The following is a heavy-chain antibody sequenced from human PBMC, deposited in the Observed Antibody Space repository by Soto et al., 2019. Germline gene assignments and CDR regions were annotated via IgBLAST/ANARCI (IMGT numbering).Heavy chain of an antibody. CDR3: ARVLDPNSGCAPESATAGNWFDP. D-gene: IGHD5-12*01. CDR1: GGSISSYY. V-gene: IGHV4-59*08. J-gene: IGHJ5*02. CDR2: IYYSGST. Sequence: SETLSLTCTVSGGSISSYYWSWIRQPPGKGLEWIGYIYYSGSTNYNPSLKSRVTISVDTSKNQFSLKLSSVTAADTAVYYCARVLDPNSGCAPESATAGNWFDPWGQGTLVTVSS.